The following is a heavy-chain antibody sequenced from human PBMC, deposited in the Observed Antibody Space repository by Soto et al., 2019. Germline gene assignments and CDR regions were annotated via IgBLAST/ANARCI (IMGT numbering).Heavy chain of an antibody. Sequence: QVQLVESGGGVVQPGRSLRLSCAASGFTFSSYGMHWVRQAPGKGLEWVAVIWYDGSNKYYADSVKGRFTISRDNSKNTLYLQMNSLRAEDTAVYYCARSGWFGDSAVDYWGQGTLVTVSS. D-gene: IGHD3-10*01. V-gene: IGHV3-33*01. CDR1: GFTFSSYG. J-gene: IGHJ4*02. CDR3: ARSGWFGDSAVDY. CDR2: IWYDGSNK.